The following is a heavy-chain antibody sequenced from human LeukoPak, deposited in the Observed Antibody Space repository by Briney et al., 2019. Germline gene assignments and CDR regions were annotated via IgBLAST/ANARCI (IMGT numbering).Heavy chain of an antibody. CDR3: ARDSLTQGWFDP. Sequence: SETLSLTCTVSGGSISSGGYYWSWIRQHPGKGLEWIGYIYYSGSTYYNPSLKSRVTISVDTSKNQFSLKLSSVTAADTAVYYCARDSLTQGWFDPSGQGTLVTVSS. V-gene: IGHV4-31*03. CDR1: GGSISSGGYY. CDR2: IYYSGST. J-gene: IGHJ5*02.